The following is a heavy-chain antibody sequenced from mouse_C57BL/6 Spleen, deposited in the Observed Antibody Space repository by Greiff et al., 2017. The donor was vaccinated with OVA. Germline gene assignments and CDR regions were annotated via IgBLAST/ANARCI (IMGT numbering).Heavy chain of an antibody. V-gene: IGHV1-50*01. J-gene: IGHJ3*01. D-gene: IGHD1-1*01. CDR3: ARNLCGSSFAWFAY. CDR2: IDPSDSYT. Sequence: QVQLQQPGAELVKPGASVKLSCKASGYTFTSYWMQWVKQRPGQGLEWIGEIDPSDSYTNYNQKFKGKATLTVDKSSSTAYMELRSLTSEHSTFYYCARNLCGSSFAWFAYWGQGTLVTVSA. CDR1: GYTFTSYW.